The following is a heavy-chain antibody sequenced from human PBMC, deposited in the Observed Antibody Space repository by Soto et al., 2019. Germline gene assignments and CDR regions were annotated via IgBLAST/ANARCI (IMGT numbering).Heavy chain of an antibody. CDR1: GFTFSNYG. CDR2: IWNDGDKK. CDR3: VRGGKTAGAFDI. D-gene: IGHD3-16*01. Sequence: QVQLVESGGGVVQPGRSLRLSCAASGFTFSNYGMHWVRQAPGKGLEWVAVIWNDGDKKYYEDSVKGRFTISRDNSDKTLFLQMTSLRAEDSAVYYCVRGGKTAGAFDIWGQGTMVTVSS. J-gene: IGHJ3*02. V-gene: IGHV3-33*01.